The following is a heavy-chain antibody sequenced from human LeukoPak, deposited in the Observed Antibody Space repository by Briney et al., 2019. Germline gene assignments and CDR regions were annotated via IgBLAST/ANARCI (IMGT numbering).Heavy chain of an antibody. CDR2: IYYSGST. D-gene: IGHD3-9*01. Sequence: SETLSLTCTVSGGSINTSSYYWGWIRQSPGKGLEWIGSIYYSGSTYYNPSLKSRVTISVDTSKNQFSLKLSSVTAADTAVYYCARQNLTGGYNFQRWGQGTLVTVSS. J-gene: IGHJ4*02. CDR1: GGSINTSSYY. V-gene: IGHV4-39*01. CDR3: ARQNLTGGYNFQR.